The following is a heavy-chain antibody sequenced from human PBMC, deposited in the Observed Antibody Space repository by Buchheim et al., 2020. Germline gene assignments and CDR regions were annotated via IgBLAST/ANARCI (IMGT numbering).Heavy chain of an antibody. CDR3: ARLRVEYSSSSFDY. CDR2: IYYSGST. CDR1: GGSISSSSYY. J-gene: IGHJ4*02. V-gene: IGHV4-39*01. D-gene: IGHD6-6*01. Sequence: QLQLQESGPGLVKPSETLSLTCTVSGGSISSSSYYWGWIRQPPGKGLEWIGSIYYSGSTYYNPPLKSRVTISVDTSKNQFSLKLSSVTAADTAVYYCARLRVEYSSSSFDYWGQGTL.